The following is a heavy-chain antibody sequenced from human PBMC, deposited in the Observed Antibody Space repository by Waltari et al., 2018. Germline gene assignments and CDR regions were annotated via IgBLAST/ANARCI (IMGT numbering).Heavy chain of an antibody. V-gene: IGHV4-38-2*01. Sequence: QLQLQESGPGLVKPSETLSLTCAVSGESISSPYWWAWIRQFPGKGLEWIGNINGKTGGTSYNPSLKSRVTISKDTSKSQFSLKLTSMTAADTAMYYCARRSLVEVLGRFDVWGPGVLVTVSS. CDR1: GESISSPYW. D-gene: IGHD3-10*01. CDR3: ARRSLVEVLGRFDV. J-gene: IGHJ4*02. CDR2: INGKTGGT.